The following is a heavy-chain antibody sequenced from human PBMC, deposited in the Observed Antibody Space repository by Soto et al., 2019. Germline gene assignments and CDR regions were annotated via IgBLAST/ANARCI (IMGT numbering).Heavy chain of an antibody. Sequence: SGPTLVKPTQTLTLTCTFSGFSLSTSGVGVGWIRQPPGKALEWLALIYWDDDKRYSPSLKSRLTITKDTSKNQVVLTMTNMDPVDTATYYCAHSGSMTIFGVVIIPHFDYWGQGTLVTVSS. CDR2: IYWDDDK. V-gene: IGHV2-5*02. CDR3: AHSGSMTIFGVVIIPHFDY. J-gene: IGHJ4*02. CDR1: GFSLSTSGVG. D-gene: IGHD3-3*01.